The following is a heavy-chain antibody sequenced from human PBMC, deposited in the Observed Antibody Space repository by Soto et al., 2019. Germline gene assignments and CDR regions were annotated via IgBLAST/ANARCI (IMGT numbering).Heavy chain of an antibody. D-gene: IGHD2-2*01. CDR3: ARARFCTSTSCYHYFDF. CDR2: IYNNGRT. J-gene: IGHJ4*02. V-gene: IGHV4-59*01. CDR1: GGSISSSS. Sequence: SETLSLTCTVSGGSISSSSWSWIRQPPGRGLEWIGYIYNNGRTDYNPSLKSRVTISVDTYKNHFSLKLSSVTPADTAVYYCARARFCTSTSCYHYFDFWGQGTLVTVSS.